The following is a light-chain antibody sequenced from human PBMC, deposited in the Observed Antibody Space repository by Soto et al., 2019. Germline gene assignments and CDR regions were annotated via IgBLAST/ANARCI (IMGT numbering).Light chain of an antibody. J-gene: IGKJ4*01. CDR3: QQSYSTPSST. V-gene: IGKV1-39*01. CDR1: QSISSY. CDR2: AAS. Sequence: DIQMTHSPSSLSASVGDRVTITCRASQSISSYLNWYQQKPGKAPKLLIYAASSLQSGVPSRFSGSGSGTDFTPTISSLQPEDFATYYCQQSYSTPSSTFGGGTKVDIK.